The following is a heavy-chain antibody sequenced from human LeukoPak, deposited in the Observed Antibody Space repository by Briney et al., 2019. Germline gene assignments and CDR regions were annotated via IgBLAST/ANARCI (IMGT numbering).Heavy chain of an antibody. CDR3: TRDVPRSSGYPDN. CDR2: IYYSGST. J-gene: IGHJ4*02. CDR1: GGSISSGGYF. V-gene: IGHV4-31*03. D-gene: IGHD3-22*01. Sequence: SETLSLTCTVSGGSISSGGYFWSWIRQHPGKGLEWIGYIYYSGSTYYNPSLKSRVTISVDTSKNQFSLKLSSATAADTAVYYCTRDVPRSSGYPDNWGQGTLVTVSS.